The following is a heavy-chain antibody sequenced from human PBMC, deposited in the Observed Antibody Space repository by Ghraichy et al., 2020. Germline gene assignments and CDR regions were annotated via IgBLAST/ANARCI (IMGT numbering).Heavy chain of an antibody. Sequence: SQTLSLTCTVSGASISGFYWSWIRQPPGKGLEWIGHIYYSGTTNYSPSLQSRLTLSVDRSQNLVSLRLSSVTSADTAVYYCARVPTMFGVAPWGMDIWGQGTTVTVS. CDR1: GASISGFY. CDR3: ARVPTMFGVAPWGMDI. CDR2: IYYSGTT. D-gene: IGHD3-3*01. V-gene: IGHV4-59*01. J-gene: IGHJ6*02.